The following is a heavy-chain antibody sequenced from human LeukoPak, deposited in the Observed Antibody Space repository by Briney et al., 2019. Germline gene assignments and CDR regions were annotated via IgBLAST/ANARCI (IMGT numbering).Heavy chain of an antibody. J-gene: IGHJ4*02. V-gene: IGHV3-73*01. CDR1: GFTFSGSA. D-gene: IGHD6-19*01. CDR2: IRSKANRYAP. CDR3: TTLPYSSGWYGECF. Sequence: GGSLRLSCAASGFTFSGSAMLWVRQASGRGLEWVGRIRSKANRYAPAYAASVKGRFTISRDDSKNTAYLQMHSLKTEDRAVYYCTTLPYSSGWYGECFWGQGTLFTVSS.